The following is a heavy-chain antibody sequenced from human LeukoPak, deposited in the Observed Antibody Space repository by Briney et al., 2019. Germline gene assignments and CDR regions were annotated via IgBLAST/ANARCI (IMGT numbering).Heavy chain of an antibody. CDR3: ARDIVVVDTTYNWFDP. CDR2: INPNSGGT. J-gene: IGHJ5*02. CDR1: GYTFTGYY. Sequence: ASVKVSCKASGYTFTGYYMHWVRQAPGQGLEWMGWINPNSGGTNYAQKFQGRVTMTRDTSISTAYMELSRPRSDDTAVYYCARDIVVVDTTYNWFDPWGQGTLVTVSS. V-gene: IGHV1-2*02. D-gene: IGHD2-15*01.